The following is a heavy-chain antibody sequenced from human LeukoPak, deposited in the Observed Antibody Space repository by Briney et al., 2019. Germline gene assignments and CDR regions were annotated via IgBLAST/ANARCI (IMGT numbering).Heavy chain of an antibody. Sequence: PSETLSLTCTVSGGSLSNDYWSSIREPAGPGLECIGRVSTSGYTNYTPSLNSRVTMSIDTSKYQFSLKLGSVTAADTAVYYCARGYSQFHYGGQGTLVTVSS. D-gene: IGHD5-18*01. J-gene: IGHJ4*02. V-gene: IGHV4-4*07. CDR3: ARGYSQFHY. CDR2: VSTSGYT. CDR1: GGSLSNDY.